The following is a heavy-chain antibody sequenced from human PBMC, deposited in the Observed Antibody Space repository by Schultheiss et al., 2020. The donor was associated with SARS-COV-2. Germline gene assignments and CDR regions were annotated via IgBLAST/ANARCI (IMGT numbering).Heavy chain of an antibody. CDR1: GFTFSAHY. Sequence: GGSLRLSCGASGFTFSAHYMSWIRQTPGKGLEWVAYISGSGDYINYADSVKGRFTIFRNNANNSLYLQMNSLRAEDTAVYYCARERGSWGMDVWGQGTTVTVSS. CDR2: ISGSGDYI. V-gene: IGHV3-11*05. J-gene: IGHJ6*02. CDR3: ARERGSWGMDV. D-gene: IGHD3-10*01.